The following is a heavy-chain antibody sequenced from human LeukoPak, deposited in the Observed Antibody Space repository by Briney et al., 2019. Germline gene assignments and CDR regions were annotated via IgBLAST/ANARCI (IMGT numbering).Heavy chain of an antibody. CDR1: GYTFTSYG. V-gene: IGHV1-18*01. CDR3: ARDSRFGTSFDY. Sequence: ASVKVSCKASGYTFTSYGISWVRQAPGQGLEWVGWISAYNGNTNYAQKLQGRVTMTTDTSTSTAYMELRSLRSDDTAVYYCARDSRFGTSFDYWGQGTLVTASS. J-gene: IGHJ4*02. D-gene: IGHD3-10*01. CDR2: ISAYNGNT.